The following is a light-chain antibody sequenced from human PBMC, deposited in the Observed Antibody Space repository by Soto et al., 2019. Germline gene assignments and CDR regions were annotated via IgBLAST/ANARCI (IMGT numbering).Light chain of an antibody. CDR3: QQTYSTPYT. CDR1: QSISNF. J-gene: IGKJ2*01. Sequence: DLQMTQSPSSLSASVGDRVTITCRASQSISNFLNWYQHKPGKAPNLLIYAASSLQSAVPSRFSGSGSGTDFTLTISSLQPEDCATYYCQQTYSTPYTFGQGTKLEIK. V-gene: IGKV1-39*01. CDR2: AAS.